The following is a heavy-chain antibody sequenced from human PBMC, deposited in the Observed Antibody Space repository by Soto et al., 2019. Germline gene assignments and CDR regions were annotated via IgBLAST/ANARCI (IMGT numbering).Heavy chain of an antibody. J-gene: IGHJ4*02. CDR2: IYHSGST. D-gene: IGHD6-19*01. CDR3: AKAGGLGAMAADY. V-gene: IGHV4-30-2*01. CDR1: GGSISSGGYS. Sequence: QLQLQESGSGLVKPSQTLSLTCAVSGGSISSGGYSWSWIRQPPGKGLEWIGYIYHSGSTYYNPSLKSRVTISVDRSKNQFSLKLSSVTAADTAVYYCAKAGGLGAMAADYWGQGTLVTVSS.